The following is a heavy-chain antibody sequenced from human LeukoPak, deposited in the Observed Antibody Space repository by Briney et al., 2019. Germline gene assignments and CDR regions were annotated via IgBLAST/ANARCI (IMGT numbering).Heavy chain of an antibody. Sequence: ASVKVSCKASGYTFTSYAMHWVRQAPGQRLEWMGWINAGNGNTKYSQKFQGRVTITRDTSASTAYMELSSLRSEDTAVYYCAKGDLNVLRYFDWSPPFYFDYWGQGTLVTVSS. D-gene: IGHD3-9*01. CDR1: GYTFTSYA. CDR2: INAGNGNT. V-gene: IGHV1-3*01. CDR3: AKGDLNVLRYFDWSPPFYFDY. J-gene: IGHJ4*02.